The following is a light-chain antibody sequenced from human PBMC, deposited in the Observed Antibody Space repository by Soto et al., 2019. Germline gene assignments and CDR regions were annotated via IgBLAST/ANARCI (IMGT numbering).Light chain of an antibody. Sequence: SVLTQPPSASGTPGQRVTISCSGSSSNIGSNYVYWYQQLPGTAPKLLIYRNNQRPSGVPDRFSGSKSGTSASLAISGLRSEDVADYYCAAWDDSLSGRYVFGTGTKVTVL. CDR3: AAWDDSLSGRYV. CDR2: RNN. J-gene: IGLJ1*01. CDR1: SSNIGSNY. V-gene: IGLV1-47*01.